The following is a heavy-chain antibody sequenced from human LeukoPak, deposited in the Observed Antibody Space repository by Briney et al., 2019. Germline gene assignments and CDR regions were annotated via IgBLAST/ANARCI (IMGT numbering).Heavy chain of an antibody. CDR3: ARDDIVGATPGDY. J-gene: IGHJ4*02. D-gene: IGHD1-26*01. Sequence: PSQTLSLTCTVSGGSISSGDYYWSWIRQPPGKGLEWIGYIYYSGSTYYNPSLKSRVTISVDTSKNQFSLKLSSVTAADTAVYYCARDDIVGATPGDYWGQGTLVTVSS. CDR2: IYYSGST. V-gene: IGHV4-30-4*01. CDR1: GGSISSGDYY.